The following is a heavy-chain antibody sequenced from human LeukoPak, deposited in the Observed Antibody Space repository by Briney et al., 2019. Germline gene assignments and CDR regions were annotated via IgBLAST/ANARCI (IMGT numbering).Heavy chain of an antibody. V-gene: IGHV3-48*04. Sequence: GGSLRLSCAASGFTFSSYSMNWVRQAPGKGLEWVSYISSSGSTIYYADSVKGRFTISRDNAKNSLYLQMNSLRAEDTAVYYCARESDSSTFDYWGQGTLVTVSS. CDR2: ISSSGSTI. CDR3: ARESDSSTFDY. D-gene: IGHD2-15*01. J-gene: IGHJ4*02. CDR1: GFTFSSYS.